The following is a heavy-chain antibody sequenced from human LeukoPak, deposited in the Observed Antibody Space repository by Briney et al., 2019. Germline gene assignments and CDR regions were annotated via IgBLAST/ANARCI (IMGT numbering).Heavy chain of an antibody. CDR2: IYHSGST. Sequence: SQTLSLTCAVSGGFISSGGYSWSWIRQPPGKGLEWIGYIYHSGSTYYNPSLKSRVTISVDRSKNQFSLKLSSVTAADTAVYYCARENRAMAPAYYFDYWGQGTLVTVSS. D-gene: IGHD5-18*01. J-gene: IGHJ4*02. CDR1: GGFISSGGYS. CDR3: ARENRAMAPAYYFDY. V-gene: IGHV4-30-2*01.